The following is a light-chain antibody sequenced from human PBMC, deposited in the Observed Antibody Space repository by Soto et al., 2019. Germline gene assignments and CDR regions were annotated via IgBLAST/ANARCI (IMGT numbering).Light chain of an antibody. CDR1: SSDVGGYNY. Sequence: QSVLTQPASVSGSPGQSIAISCTGTSSDVGGYNYVSWYQQRPGKAPKLMVYDVSNRPSGISNRFSGSKSGNTASLTISVLQAEDEADYYSSSYTSSSAYVFGTGTKVIVL. J-gene: IGLJ1*01. CDR2: DVS. CDR3: SSYTSSSAYV. V-gene: IGLV2-14*01.